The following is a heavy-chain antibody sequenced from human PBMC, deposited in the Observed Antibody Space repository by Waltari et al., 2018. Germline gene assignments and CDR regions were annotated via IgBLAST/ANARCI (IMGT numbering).Heavy chain of an antibody. CDR3: ARYPSRAVAGTRDWFDP. CDR1: GGSISSSSYY. D-gene: IGHD6-19*01. Sequence: QLQLQESGPGLVKPSETLSLTCTVSGGSISSSSYYWGWIRQPPGKGLEWIGEIYHSGSTNYNPSLKSRVTISVDKSKNQFSLKLSSVTAADTAVYYCARYPSRAVAGTRDWFDPWGQETLVTVSS. J-gene: IGHJ5*02. CDR2: IYHSGST. V-gene: IGHV4-39*07.